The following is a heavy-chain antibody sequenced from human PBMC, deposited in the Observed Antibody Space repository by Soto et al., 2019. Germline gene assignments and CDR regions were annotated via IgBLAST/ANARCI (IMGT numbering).Heavy chain of an antibody. CDR2: ISYDGSNK. CDR1: GFTFSSYG. CDR3: AKDSGLRYFDY. V-gene: IGHV3-30*18. D-gene: IGHD3-10*01. J-gene: IGHJ4*02. Sequence: GXSLRLSCAASGFTFSSYGMHWVRQAPVKGLEWVAVISYDGSNKYYADSVKGRFTISRDNSKNTLYLQMNSLRAEDTAVYYCAKDSGLRYFDYWGQGTLVTVSS.